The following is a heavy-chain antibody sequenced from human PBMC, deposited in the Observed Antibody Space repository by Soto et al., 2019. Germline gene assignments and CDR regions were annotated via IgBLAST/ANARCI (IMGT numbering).Heavy chain of an antibody. D-gene: IGHD6-19*01. Sequence: QVQLVQSGAEVKKPGASVTVSCKTSGYTFSNYGINWVRQAPGQGLEWMGWISGYKGNTNYAQTVQGRCTMTSDTSTGTVYMELRSLKSDDTAIYYCSRFIMVGGWFDPNYYHGMDVWGQGTTVTVSS. CDR3: SRFIMVGGWFDPNYYHGMDV. V-gene: IGHV1-18*01. CDR1: GYTFSNYG. CDR2: ISGYKGNT. J-gene: IGHJ6*02.